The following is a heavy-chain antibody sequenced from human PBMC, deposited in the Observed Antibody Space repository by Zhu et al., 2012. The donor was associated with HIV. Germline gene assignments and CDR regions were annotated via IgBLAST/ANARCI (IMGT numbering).Heavy chain of an antibody. CDR2: INHSGST. Sequence: QVQLQQWGAGLLKPSETLSLTCAVYGGSFSGYYWSWIRQPPGKGLEWTGEINHSGSTNYNPSLKSRVTISVDTSKNQFSLKLSSVTAADTAVYYCARRGVNGSVDYWGQGTLVTVSS. V-gene: IGHV4-34*01. D-gene: IGHD3-10*01. J-gene: IGHJ4*02. CDR1: GGSFSGYY. CDR3: ARRGVNGSVDY.